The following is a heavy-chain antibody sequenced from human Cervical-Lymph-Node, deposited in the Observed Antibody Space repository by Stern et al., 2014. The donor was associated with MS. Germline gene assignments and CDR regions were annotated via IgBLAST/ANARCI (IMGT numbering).Heavy chain of an antibody. CDR3: ARMYNWRYFDY. CDR1: GDSIGHNGSY. V-gene: IGHV4-39*01. CDR2: LYYSGTT. J-gene: IGHJ4*02. D-gene: IGHD1-20*01. Sequence: QVQLVEPGPGLVRPSATLSLTCRVSGDSIGHNGSYWGWIRQPPGQGLDWIGNLYYSGTTYYKSPLTGSVTISVHKSKNPFSPRLSSGTAADTAVYYCARMYNWRYFDYWGQGALVTVSS.